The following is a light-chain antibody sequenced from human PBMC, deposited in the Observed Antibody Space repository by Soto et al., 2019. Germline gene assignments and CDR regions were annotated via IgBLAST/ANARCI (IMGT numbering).Light chain of an antibody. V-gene: IGKV3-20*01. Sequence: EIVLTQSPGTLSLSPGERATLSCRASQSVSSSYLAWYQQKPGQAPRLLIYGASSRATGIPDRFSGSGSGTDFTLTISRLEPEDFAAYYCQQYGSSVCTFGQGTKVEIK. J-gene: IGKJ1*01. CDR1: QSVSSSY. CDR2: GAS. CDR3: QQYGSSVCT.